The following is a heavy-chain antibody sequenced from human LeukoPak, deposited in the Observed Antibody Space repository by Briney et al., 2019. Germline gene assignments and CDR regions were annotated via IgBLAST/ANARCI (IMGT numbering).Heavy chain of an antibody. D-gene: IGHD3-10*01. CDR2: ISSSSSYI. Sequence: GGSLRLSCAASGFTFSSYSMNWVRQAPGKGLEWVSSISSSSSYIYYADSVKGRFTISRDNAKNSLYLQMNSLRAEDTAVYYCARDLGSYYRGIDYWGQGTLVTISS. CDR1: GFTFSSYS. V-gene: IGHV3-21*01. CDR3: ARDLGSYYRGIDY. J-gene: IGHJ4*02.